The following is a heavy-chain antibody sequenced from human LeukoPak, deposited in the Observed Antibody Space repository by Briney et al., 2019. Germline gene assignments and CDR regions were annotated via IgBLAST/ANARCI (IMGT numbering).Heavy chain of an antibody. Sequence: GGSLRLSCVASGFTFGQYSMNWVRQAPGKGLEWLAYISGRTSTIQYADSVRGRFTISRDNAKKSLYLQMNSLRAEDTGVYYCARIVGASTLVDYWGQGTLVTVSS. D-gene: IGHD1-26*01. CDR2: ISGRTSTI. J-gene: IGHJ4*02. CDR3: ARIVGASTLVDY. CDR1: GFTFGQYS. V-gene: IGHV3-48*04.